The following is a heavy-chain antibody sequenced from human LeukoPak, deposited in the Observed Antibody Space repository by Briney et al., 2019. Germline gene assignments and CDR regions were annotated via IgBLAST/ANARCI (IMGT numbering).Heavy chain of an antibody. CDR2: ISSSGSYI. J-gene: IGHJ4*02. D-gene: IGHD3-10*01. Sequence: GGSLRLSCAASGFILTPYEMNWVRQAPGKGLEWVSSISSSGSYIYYADSVKGRFTISRDNAKNSLYLQMNSLRAEDTAVYYCARGDVTMVRGVIHYWGQGTLVTVSS. V-gene: IGHV3-21*01. CDR3: ARGDVTMVRGVIHY. CDR1: GFILTPYE.